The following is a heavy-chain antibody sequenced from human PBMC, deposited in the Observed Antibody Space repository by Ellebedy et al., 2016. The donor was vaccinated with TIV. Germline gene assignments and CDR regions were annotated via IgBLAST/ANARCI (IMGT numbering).Heavy chain of an antibody. V-gene: IGHV3-7*03. CDR3: ASSRYHYYLGNTIFVY. CDR2: IHPDGSAE. CDR1: GFIISGDW. Sequence: PGGSLRLSCAASGFIISGDWMSWVRQAPGKGLEWVAHIHPDGSAEYYVDSVKGRFTISRDNAKRSLFLQMNSLRVEDTAVYYCASSRYHYYLGNTIFVYWGQGTLVTVSS. D-gene: IGHD3-10*01. J-gene: IGHJ4*02.